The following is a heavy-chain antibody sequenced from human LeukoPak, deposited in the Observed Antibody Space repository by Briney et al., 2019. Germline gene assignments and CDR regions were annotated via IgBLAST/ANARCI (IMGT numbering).Heavy chain of an antibody. V-gene: IGHV3-23*01. J-gene: IGHJ4*02. D-gene: IGHD2-2*01. CDR3: AKTRRYCSSTSCPGPFDY. Sequence: GSLRLSCAASGFTFSSYAMSWVRQAPGKGLEWVSAISGSGGSTYYADSVKGRFTISRDNSKNTLYLQMNSLRAEDTAVYYCAKTRRYCSSTSCPGPFDYWGQGTLVTVSS. CDR2: ISGSGGST. CDR1: GFTFSSYA.